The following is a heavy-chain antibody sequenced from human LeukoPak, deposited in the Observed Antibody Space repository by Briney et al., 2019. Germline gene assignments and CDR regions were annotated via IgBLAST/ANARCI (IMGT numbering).Heavy chain of an antibody. D-gene: IGHD2-2*01. Sequence: ASVKVSCKASGYTFTSYGISWVRQAPGQGLEWMGWISAYNGNTNYAQKLQGRVTMTTDTSTSTAYLELRSLRSDDTAVYYCARAQYCSSTSCLYAFDIWGQGTMVTVSS. CDR2: ISAYNGNT. J-gene: IGHJ3*02. CDR3: ARAQYCSSTSCLYAFDI. CDR1: GYTFTSYG. V-gene: IGHV1-18*01.